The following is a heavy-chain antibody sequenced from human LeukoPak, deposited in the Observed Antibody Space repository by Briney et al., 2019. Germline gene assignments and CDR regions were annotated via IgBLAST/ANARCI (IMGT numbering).Heavy chain of an antibody. CDR3: AKDGGALDY. J-gene: IGHJ4*02. D-gene: IGHD3-16*01. CDR1: GFTFSSYG. CDR2: ISYDGSNK. Sequence: PGGSLRLSCADSGFTFSSYGMHWVRQAPGKWLEWVAVISYDGSNKYYADSVKGRFTISRDNSKNTLYLQMNSLRAEDTAVYYCAKDGGALDYWGQGTLVTVSS. V-gene: IGHV3-30*18.